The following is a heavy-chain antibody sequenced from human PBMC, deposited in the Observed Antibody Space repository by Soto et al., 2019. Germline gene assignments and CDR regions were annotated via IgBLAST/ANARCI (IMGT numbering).Heavy chain of an antibody. CDR3: ARDLGSSGYYGMDV. V-gene: IGHV1-2*04. CDR1: GYTFTGYY. D-gene: IGHD6-6*01. Sequence: QVQLVQSGAEVKKPGASVKVSCKASGYTFTGYYMHWVRQAPGQGFEWMGWINPNSGGTNYAQKFQGWVTMTRDTSISPAYMELSRLRSDDTAVYYCARDLGSSGYYGMDVWGQGTTVTVSS. J-gene: IGHJ6*02. CDR2: INPNSGGT.